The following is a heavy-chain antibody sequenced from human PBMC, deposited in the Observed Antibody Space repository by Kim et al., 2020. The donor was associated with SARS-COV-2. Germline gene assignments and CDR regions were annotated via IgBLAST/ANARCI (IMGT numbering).Heavy chain of an antibody. J-gene: IGHJ4*02. CDR3: ASARDDYGDYDVIWDY. CDR2: IYPGDSDT. V-gene: IGHV5-51*01. D-gene: IGHD4-17*01. CDR1: GYSFTSYW. Sequence: GESLKISCKGSGYSFTSYWIGWVRQMPGKGLEWMGIIYPGDSDTRYSPSFQGQVTISADKSISTAYLQWSSLKASDTAMYYCASARDDYGDYDVIWDYWGQGTLVTVSS.